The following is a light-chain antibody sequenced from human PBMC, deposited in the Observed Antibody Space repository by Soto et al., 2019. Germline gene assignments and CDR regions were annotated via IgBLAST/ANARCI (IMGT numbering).Light chain of an antibody. CDR3: SSYAGTKTLG. Sequence: QSALTQPPSASGSPGQSVTISCTGTISDIGTYYYVSWYQQHPGKAPKLIIYEVSERPSGVPDRFSGSKSGNTASLTVSGLQAEDEAHYYCSSYAGTKTLGFGGGTKLTVL. CDR1: ISDIGTYYY. J-gene: IGLJ2*01. V-gene: IGLV2-8*01. CDR2: EVS.